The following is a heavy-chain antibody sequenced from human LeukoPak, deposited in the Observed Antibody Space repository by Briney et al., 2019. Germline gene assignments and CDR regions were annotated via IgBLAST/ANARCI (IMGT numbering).Heavy chain of an antibody. CDR1: GGTFSSYA. D-gene: IGHD6-19*01. Sequence: SVKVSCKASGGTFSSYAISWVRQAPGQGLEWMGGIIPIFGTANYAQKFQGRVTITADESTSTAYMELSSLRSEDTAVYYCARATLMDPPSSSGWSYYYYYGMDVWGQGTTVTVSS. CDR2: IIPIFGTA. V-gene: IGHV1-69*13. CDR3: ARATLMDPPSSSGWSYYYYYGMDV. J-gene: IGHJ6*02.